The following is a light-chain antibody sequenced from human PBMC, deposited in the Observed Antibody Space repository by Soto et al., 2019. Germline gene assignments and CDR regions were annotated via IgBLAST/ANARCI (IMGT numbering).Light chain of an antibody. Sequence: EIVLTQSPATLSLSPGERATLSCRASQSVSSYLAWYQQKPGQAPRLLISDASNRATGIPARFSGSGSGTDTALTLSSREPEDFDVYYCQRLNNWPPVYTFGQGTKLEIK. J-gene: IGKJ2*01. CDR2: DAS. V-gene: IGKV3-11*01. CDR3: QRLNNWPPVYT. CDR1: QSVSSY.